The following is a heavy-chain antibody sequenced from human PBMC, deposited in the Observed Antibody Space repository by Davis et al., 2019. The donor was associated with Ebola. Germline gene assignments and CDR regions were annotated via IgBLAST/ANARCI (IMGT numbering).Heavy chain of an antibody. Sequence: GGSLRLSCAASGFTSSAYYMSWIPQAPGKGLKWVSYISSSGSTIYYADSVKGRFTISRDNAKNSLYLQMNSLRAEDTAVYYCARAHGVVSYYFDYWGQGTLVTVSS. CDR2: ISSSGSTI. V-gene: IGHV3-11*01. CDR1: GFTSSAYY. D-gene: IGHD2-8*02. CDR3: ARAHGVVSYYFDY. J-gene: IGHJ4*02.